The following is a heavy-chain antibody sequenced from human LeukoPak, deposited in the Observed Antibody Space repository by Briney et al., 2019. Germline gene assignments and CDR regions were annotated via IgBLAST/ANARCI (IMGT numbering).Heavy chain of an antibody. CDR3: AREDSLDRPPDY. CDR1: GYTFTSYG. CDR2: ISAYNGNT. J-gene: IGHJ4*02. Sequence: ASVTVSCTASGYTFTSYGISWVRQAPGQGLEWMGWISAYNGNTNYAQKPQGRVTMTTDTSTSTAYMELRSLRSDDTAVYYCAREDSLDRPPDYWGQGTLVTVS. D-gene: IGHD1-1*01. V-gene: IGHV1-18*01.